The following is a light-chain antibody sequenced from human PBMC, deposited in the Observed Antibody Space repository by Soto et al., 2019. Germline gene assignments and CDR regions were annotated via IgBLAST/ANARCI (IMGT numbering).Light chain of an antibody. J-gene: IGLJ2*01. CDR1: SANIGSNY. Sequence: QSVLTQPPSASGTPGQRVTISCSGSSANIGSNYVYWYQQFPATAPKLLIYRNNQRPSGVPVRFSCSKSGTSASLAISGLRSEDEAEDDCAAWDDSLSASVVFGGGTKLTVL. CDR3: AAWDDSLSASVV. CDR2: RNN. V-gene: IGLV1-47*01.